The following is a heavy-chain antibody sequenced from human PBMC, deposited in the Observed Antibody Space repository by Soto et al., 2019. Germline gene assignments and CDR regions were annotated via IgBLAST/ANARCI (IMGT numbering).Heavy chain of an antibody. D-gene: IGHD5-18*01. CDR2: IYYSGST. J-gene: IGHJ6*02. CDR3: ARDLYTAMSPYYYYYGMDV. V-gene: IGHV4-31*03. CDR1: GGSISSGGYY. Sequence: PSETLSLTCTVSGGSISSGGYYWSGIRQHPGKGLEWIGYIYYSGSTYYNPSLKSRVTISVDTSKNQFSLKLSSVTAADTAVYYCARDLYTAMSPYYYYYGMDVWGQGTTVTVSS.